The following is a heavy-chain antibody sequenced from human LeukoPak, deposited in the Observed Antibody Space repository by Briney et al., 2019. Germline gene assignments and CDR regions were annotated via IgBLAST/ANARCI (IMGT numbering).Heavy chain of an antibody. CDR2: ISSSSSTI. CDR3: TRAPGTGPLTVRWSGPFDI. Sequence: PGGSLRLSCAASGFTFSLYSMNWVRQAPGKGLEWVSYISSSSSTIYYADSVKGRFTISRDNAKNSLYLQMNSLRAEDTAVYYCTRAPGTGPLTVRWSGPFDIWGQGTMVTVSS. D-gene: IGHD3-3*01. CDR1: GFTFSLYS. J-gene: IGHJ3*02. V-gene: IGHV3-48*01.